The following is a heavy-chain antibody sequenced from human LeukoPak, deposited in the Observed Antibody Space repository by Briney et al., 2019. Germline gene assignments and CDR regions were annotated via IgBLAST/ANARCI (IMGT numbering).Heavy chain of an antibody. CDR2: IYYSGST. V-gene: IGHV4-59*11. J-gene: IGHJ4*02. Sequence: PSETLSLTCTVSGGSISSHYWSWIRQPPGRGREWIGYIYYSGSTNYNPSLKSRVTISVDTSKNQFSLKLSSVTAADTAVYYCARGAPDVDYWGQGTLVTVSS. CDR3: ARGAPDVDY. CDR1: GGSISSHY.